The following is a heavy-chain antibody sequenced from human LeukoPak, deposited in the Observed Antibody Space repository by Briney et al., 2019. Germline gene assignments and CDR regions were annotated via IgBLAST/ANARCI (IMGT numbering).Heavy chain of an antibody. J-gene: IGHJ4*02. CDR3: ARKGPIAATGPDY. CDR2: IYNSRDT. CDR1: GGSFSSYY. Sequence: SETLSLTCTVSGGSFSSYYWSWIRQPPGKGLEWLGYIYNSRDTNYNPSLKSRVTFSVDTSKNQFSLKLSSVIAADTAVYYCARKGPIAATGPDYWGQGTLVTVSS. V-gene: IGHV4-59*01. D-gene: IGHD6-13*01.